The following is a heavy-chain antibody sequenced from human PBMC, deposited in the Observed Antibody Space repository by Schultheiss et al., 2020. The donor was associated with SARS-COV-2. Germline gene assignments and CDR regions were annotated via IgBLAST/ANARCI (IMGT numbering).Heavy chain of an antibody. V-gene: IGHV4-34*01. J-gene: IGHJ4*02. D-gene: IGHD3-22*01. Sequence: SETLSLTCAVYGGSFSGYYWSWIRQPPGKGLEWIGEINHSGSTNYNPSLKSRVTISVDTSKNQFSLKLSSVTAADTAVYYCARGGYYYDSSGRLDYWGQGSLVTVSS. CDR1: GGSFSGYY. CDR3: ARGGYYYDSSGRLDY. CDR2: INHSGST.